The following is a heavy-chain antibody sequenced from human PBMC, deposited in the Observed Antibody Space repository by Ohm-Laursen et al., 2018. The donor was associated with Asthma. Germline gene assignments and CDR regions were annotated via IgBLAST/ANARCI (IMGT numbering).Heavy chain of an antibody. CDR3: AKSRGLYYNDAFHI. D-gene: IGHD3-10*01. CDR1: GFTSDDYG. J-gene: IGHJ3*02. CDR2: FTWNSGSR. Sequence: SLRLSCTASGFTSDDYGFHWVRQFPGKGLEGVSGFTWNSGSRGYADSVKGRFTISRDNAKNSLYLQMNSLRVEDTALYYCAKSRGLYYNDAFHIWGQGTMVTVSS. V-gene: IGHV3-9*02.